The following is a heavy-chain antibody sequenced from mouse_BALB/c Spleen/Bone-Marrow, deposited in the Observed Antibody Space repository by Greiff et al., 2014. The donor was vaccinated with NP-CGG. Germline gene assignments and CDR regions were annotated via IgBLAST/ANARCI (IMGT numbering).Heavy chain of an antibody. D-gene: IGHD1-2*01. V-gene: IGHV2-9*02. Sequence: VHLVESGPGLAAPSQSLSITCTVSGFSLTNYGVHWVRQPPGKGLEWLGVIWADGSTNYNSALMSRLSISKDNSKSQVFFKMNSLQTDDTAMYYCARITTATGAMDYWGQGTSVTVSS. CDR3: ARITTATGAMDY. CDR1: GFSLTNYG. CDR2: IWADGST. J-gene: IGHJ4*01.